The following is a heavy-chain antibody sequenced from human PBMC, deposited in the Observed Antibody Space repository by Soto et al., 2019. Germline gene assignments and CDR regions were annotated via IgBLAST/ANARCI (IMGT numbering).Heavy chain of an antibody. J-gene: IGHJ4*02. D-gene: IGHD6-6*01. V-gene: IGHV1-3*01. CDR2: INAGNGNT. CDR3: ARSRLTRQLVDY. Sequence: ASVKVSCKASGYTFTSYAMHWVRQAPGQRLEWMGWINAGNGNTKYSQKFQGRVTITRDTSASTAYMELSSLRSEDTAVYYCARSRLTRQLVDYWCQGTLVTVSS. CDR1: GYTFTSYA.